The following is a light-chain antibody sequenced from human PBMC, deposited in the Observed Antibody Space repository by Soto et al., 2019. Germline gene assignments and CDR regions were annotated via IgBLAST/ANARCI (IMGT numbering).Light chain of an antibody. J-gene: IGLJ1*01. Sequence: QSALTQPAPVSGSPGQSITISCTGTSSDVGSYNLVSWYQQHPGKAPKLMIYEVSKRPSGVSNRFSGSKSGNTASLTISGLQAEDEADYYCCSYAGSSTFVFGTGTKVTV. CDR3: CSYAGSSTFV. CDR2: EVS. V-gene: IGLV2-23*02. CDR1: SSDVGSYNL.